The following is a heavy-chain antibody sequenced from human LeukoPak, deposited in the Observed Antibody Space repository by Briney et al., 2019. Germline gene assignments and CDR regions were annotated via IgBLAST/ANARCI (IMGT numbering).Heavy chain of an antibody. V-gene: IGHV4-59*08. Sequence: PSETLSLTCTVSGGSISSYYWSWIRQPPGKGLEWIGYIHYSGSTNYNPSLKSRVTISVDTSKKQLSLKVSSVTAADTAVYYCARHSNGGVTYYFDYWGQGTLVTVSS. CDR3: ARHSNGGVTYYFDY. CDR2: IHYSGST. J-gene: IGHJ4*02. CDR1: GGSISSYY. D-gene: IGHD3-16*01.